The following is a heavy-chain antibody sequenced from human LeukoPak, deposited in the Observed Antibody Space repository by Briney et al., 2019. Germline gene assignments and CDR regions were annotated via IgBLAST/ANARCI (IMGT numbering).Heavy chain of an antibody. Sequence: GRSLRLSCTASGFTFGDYTMSWVRRAPGKGLEWVGFIRSKAYGGTTEYAASVKGRFTISRDDSKSIAYLQLNSLKTEDTAVYYCTRDMYYHDSSGTSYWGQGTLVTVSS. CDR3: TRDMYYHDSSGTSY. V-gene: IGHV3-49*04. CDR1: GFTFGDYT. J-gene: IGHJ4*02. CDR2: IRSKAYGGTT. D-gene: IGHD3-22*01.